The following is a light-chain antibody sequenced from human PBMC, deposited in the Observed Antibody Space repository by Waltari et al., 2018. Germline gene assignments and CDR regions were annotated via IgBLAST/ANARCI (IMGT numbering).Light chain of an antibody. CDR1: QSVNSY. Sequence: EIVLTQSPATLSLSPGERATLSCRASQSVNSYLAWYQQKPGQAPRLLIYDASNRATGITARFSGSGSGTDFTLTISSLEPEDFAVYYCQQRSNWPTYGGGTKVEIK. V-gene: IGKV3-11*01. CDR2: DAS. CDR3: QQRSNWPT. J-gene: IGKJ4*01.